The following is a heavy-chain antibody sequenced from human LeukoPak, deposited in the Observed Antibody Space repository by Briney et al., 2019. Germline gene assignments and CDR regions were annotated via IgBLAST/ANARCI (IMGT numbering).Heavy chain of an antibody. J-gene: IGHJ4*02. D-gene: IGHD3-9*01. Sequence: PSQTPSLTCAVSGGSISSGGYSWSWIRQPPGKGLEWIGYIYHSGSTYCNPSLKSRVTISVDRSKNQFSLKLSSVTAADTAVYYCARVGGILTGYWYFDYWGQGTLVTVSS. V-gene: IGHV4-30-2*01. CDR1: GGSISSGGYS. CDR3: ARVGGILTGYWYFDY. CDR2: IYHSGST.